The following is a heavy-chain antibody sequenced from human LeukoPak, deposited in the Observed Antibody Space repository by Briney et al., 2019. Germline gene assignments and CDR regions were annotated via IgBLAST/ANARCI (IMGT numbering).Heavy chain of an antibody. J-gene: IGHJ6*02. V-gene: IGHV1-18*01. CDR3: ARDRGPYPTYYDFWSGYGSQGFYGMDV. D-gene: IGHD3-3*01. CDR1: GYTFTSYG. Sequence: ASVTVSCKASGYTFTSYGISWVRQAPGQGLEWMGWISAYNGNTNYAQKLQGRVTMTTDTSTSTAYMELRSLRSDDTAVYYCARDRGPYPTYYDFWSGYGSQGFYGMDVWGQGTTVTVSS. CDR2: ISAYNGNT.